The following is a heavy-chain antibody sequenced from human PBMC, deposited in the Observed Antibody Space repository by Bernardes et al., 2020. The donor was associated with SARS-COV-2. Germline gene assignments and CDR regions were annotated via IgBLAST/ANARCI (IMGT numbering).Heavy chain of an antibody. CDR1: GFTFSSSW. V-gene: IGHV3-74*01. CDR3: GKRDVAAGNWYFDL. J-gene: IGHJ2*01. CDR2: INSDGSTI. Sequence: GGSLRLFCAASGFTFSSSWMHWVRQAPGKGLVWVSRINSDGSTISYADSVKGRFTISRDNAKNTLYLQMNSLRADDTAVYYCGKRDVAAGNWYFDLWGRGTLVTVSS. D-gene: IGHD6-13*01.